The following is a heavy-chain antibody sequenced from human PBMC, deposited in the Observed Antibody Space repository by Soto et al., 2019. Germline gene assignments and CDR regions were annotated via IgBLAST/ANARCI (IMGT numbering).Heavy chain of an antibody. V-gene: IGHV3-7*01. D-gene: IGHD6-25*01. J-gene: IGHJ4*02. CDR2: IKQAGSEK. CDR1: GFTFSAYW. CDR3: AREKRANGYFDY. Sequence: EVQLVESGGGLVQTGGSLRLSCAASGFTFSAYWMSWVRQAPGKGLEWVANIKQAGSEKYYLDSVNGRFIISRDDVKNSLFLQVNSLRVEDTAVYYCAREKRANGYFDYWGQGTLVTVSS.